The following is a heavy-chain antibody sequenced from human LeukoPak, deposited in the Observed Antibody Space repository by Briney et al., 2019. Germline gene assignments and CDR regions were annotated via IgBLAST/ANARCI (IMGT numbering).Heavy chain of an antibody. V-gene: IGHV1-2*06. D-gene: IGHD6-19*01. Sequence: ASVKVSCKASGGTFSSYAISWVRQAPGQGLEWMGRINPNSGGTNYAQKFQGRVTMTRDTSISTAYMELSRLRSDDTAVYYCARELSGRFDYWGQGTLVTVSS. CDR1: GGTFSSYA. CDR3: ARELSGRFDY. J-gene: IGHJ4*02. CDR2: INPNSGGT.